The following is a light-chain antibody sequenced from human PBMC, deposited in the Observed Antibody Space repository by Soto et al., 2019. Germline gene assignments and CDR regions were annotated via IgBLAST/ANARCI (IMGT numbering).Light chain of an antibody. CDR3: QQYGTSPST. CDR1: QSVSNRY. CDR2: DAS. J-gene: IGKJ2*01. V-gene: IGKV3-20*01. Sequence: EIVLTQSPGTLSLSPGERVTLSCRASQSVSNRYLGWYQQKPGQTPRLLIHDASTRATGIPDRFSGSGSGTDFTLTISRLEAEDFAVYYCQQYGTSPSTFAQGTKLEIK.